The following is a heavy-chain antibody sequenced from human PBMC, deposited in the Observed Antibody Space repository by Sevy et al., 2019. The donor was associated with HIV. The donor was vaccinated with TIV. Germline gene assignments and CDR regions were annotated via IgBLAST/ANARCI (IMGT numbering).Heavy chain of an antibody. CDR3: AKFAVPAAIRYYYYYGMVV. CDR2: ISGSGGST. V-gene: IGHV3-23*01. J-gene: IGHJ6*02. D-gene: IGHD2-2*02. Sequence: GGSLRLSCAASGFTFSSYAMSWVRQAPGKGLEWVSAISGSGGSTYYADSVKGRFTISRDNSKNTLYLQMNSLRVEDTAVYYCAKFAVPAAIRYYYYYGMVVWGQGTTVTFSS. CDR1: GFTFSSYA.